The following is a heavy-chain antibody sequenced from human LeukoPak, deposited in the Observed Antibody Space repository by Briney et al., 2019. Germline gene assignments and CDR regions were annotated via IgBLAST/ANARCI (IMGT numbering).Heavy chain of an antibody. V-gene: IGHV4-34*01. Sequence: SETLSLTCAVYGGSFSGYYWSWIPQPPGKGLEWIGEINHSGSTNYNPSLKSRVTISVDTSKNQFSLKLSSVTAADTAVYYCASGGSGSYFNWFDPWGQGTLVTVSS. CDR1: GGSFSGYY. J-gene: IGHJ5*02. D-gene: IGHD3-10*01. CDR2: INHSGST. CDR3: ASGGSGSYFNWFDP.